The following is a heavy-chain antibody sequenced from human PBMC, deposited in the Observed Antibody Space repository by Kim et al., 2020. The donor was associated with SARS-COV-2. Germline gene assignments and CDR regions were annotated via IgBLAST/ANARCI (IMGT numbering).Heavy chain of an antibody. CDR3: ARAPYSSGWHGSFDI. J-gene: IGHJ3*02. CDR1: GYTFTYYY. Sequence: ASVKVSCKTSGYTFTYYYVHWVRQAPGQGLEWMGIIKPSGGDTTYAQKFQDRVTMTRDTSTGTVYMELSSLRSEDTAVYFCARAPYSSGWHGSFDIWGQGTLVTVSS. CDR2: IKPSGGDT. D-gene: IGHD6-19*01. V-gene: IGHV1-46*01.